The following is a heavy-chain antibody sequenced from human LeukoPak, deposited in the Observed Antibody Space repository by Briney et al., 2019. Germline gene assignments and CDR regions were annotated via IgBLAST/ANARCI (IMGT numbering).Heavy chain of an antibody. V-gene: IGHV4-38-2*02. CDR3: ARDGGGYYDSSGYY. Sequence: SETLSLTCTVSGYSISSGYYWGWIRQPPGKGLEWIGSIYHSGSTYYNPSLKSRVTISVDTSKNQFSLKLSSVTAADTAMYYCARDGGGYYDSSGYYWGQGTLVTVSS. CDR1: GYSISSGYY. J-gene: IGHJ4*02. D-gene: IGHD3-22*01. CDR2: IYHSGST.